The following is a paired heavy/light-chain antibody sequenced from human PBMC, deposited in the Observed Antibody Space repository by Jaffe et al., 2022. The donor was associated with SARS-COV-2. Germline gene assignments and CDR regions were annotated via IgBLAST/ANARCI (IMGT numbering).Heavy chain of an antibody. D-gene: IGHD2-15*01. J-gene: IGHJ2*01. CDR2: IKTGGSPT. CDR3: VRGGSGSTYGKFDL. V-gene: IGHV3-74*01. Sequence: EVQLVESGGGLVQPGGSLRLSCAASGFSFSSYWMHWVRQAPGKGLVWVSRIKTGGSPTYYADFVKGRFTISRDNAKNTLYLQMNSLRDDDTAVYYCVRGGSGSTYGKFDLWGRGTPVTVSS. CDR1: GFSFSSYW.
Light chain of an antibody. CDR3: SSYTTSSTWV. Sequence: QSALTQPASVSGSPGQSITISCTGTSSDVGGYDYVSWYQQHPGKAPNLMLYEVSKRPSGASNRFSGSKSGNTASLTISGLQAEDEADYYCSSYTTSSTWVFGGGTKVTVL. V-gene: IGLV2-14*01. CDR1: SSDVGGYDY. J-gene: IGLJ3*02. CDR2: EVS.